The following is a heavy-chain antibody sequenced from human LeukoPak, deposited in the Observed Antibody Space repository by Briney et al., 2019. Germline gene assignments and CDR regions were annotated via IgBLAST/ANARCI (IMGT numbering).Heavy chain of an antibody. CDR1: GYSISNGYY. J-gene: IGHJ4*02. Sequence: SETLSLTCTVSGYSISNGYYWGWIRQPPGKGLEWVGSIYHRGSTYYNPSLRSRVTISLDRSKKKFSLKLTSVTAADTAVYYCARGGNYYGSGSYWERSDFDYWGQGTLVTVSS. D-gene: IGHD3-10*01. CDR3: ARGGNYYGSGSYWERSDFDY. V-gene: IGHV4-38-2*02. CDR2: IYHRGST.